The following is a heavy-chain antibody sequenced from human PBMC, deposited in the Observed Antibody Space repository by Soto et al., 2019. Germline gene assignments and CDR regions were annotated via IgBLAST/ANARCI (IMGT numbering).Heavy chain of an antibody. CDR2: VYYSGST. CDR1: GGSISTYY. J-gene: IGHJ4*02. D-gene: IGHD3-16*01. V-gene: IGHV4-59*01. CDR3: ARINVAGDYYDSGPLYYPLDY. Sequence: QVQLQESGPGLVKPSETLSLTCTVSGGSISTYYWTWIRQPPGKGLEWIGYVYYSGSTIYNPSLKSRVTISLGTSMNQLSLRLSSVTTADTAVYYCARINVAGDYYDSGPLYYPLDYWGQGTLVTVSS.